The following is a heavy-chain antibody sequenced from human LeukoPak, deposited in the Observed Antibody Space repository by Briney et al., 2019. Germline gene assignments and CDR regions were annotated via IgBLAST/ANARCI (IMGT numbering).Heavy chain of an antibody. V-gene: IGHV3-23*01. D-gene: IGHD5-12*01. CDR1: GFTFSSYA. Sequence: PGGSLRLSCAASGFTFSSYAMSWVRQAPGKGLEWVSAISGSGGSTYYADSVKGRFTISRDNSKNTLYLQMNSLRAEGTAVYYCANFLRDIVATYYWGQGTLVTVSS. CDR3: ANFLRDIVATYY. CDR2: ISGSGGST. J-gene: IGHJ4*02.